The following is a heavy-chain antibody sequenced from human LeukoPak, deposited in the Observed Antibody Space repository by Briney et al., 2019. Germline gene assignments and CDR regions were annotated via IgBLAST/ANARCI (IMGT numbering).Heavy chain of an antibody. D-gene: IGHD3-3*01. CDR2: IKPMFGTG. Sequence: RASVKVSCKTSGGNSNFFAINWVRQAPGQGLEWMGVIKPMFGTGSIPNIATGDYAQKFQGRLSMNADESSTTAYMELSSLRSGGTAVYFCAREIFDSTSGVSQGFDYWGQGTLVTVSS. J-gene: IGHJ4*02. CDR1: GGNSNFFA. CDR3: AREIFDSTSGVSQGFDY. V-gene: IGHV1-69*13.